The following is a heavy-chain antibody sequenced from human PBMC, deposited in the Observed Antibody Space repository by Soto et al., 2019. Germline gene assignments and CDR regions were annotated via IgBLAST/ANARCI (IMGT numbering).Heavy chain of an antibody. Sequence: QVQLVQSGAEVKKPGSSVKVSCKASGGTFSSYAISWVRQAPGQGLEWMGGIIPIFGTANYAQKFQGRVTITADKSTSTAYMELSSLRSEDTAVYYCARALDFWSGYFTGYYYYGMDVWGQGTTVTVSS. CDR2: IIPIFGTA. D-gene: IGHD3-3*01. V-gene: IGHV1-69*06. CDR3: ARALDFWSGYFTGYYYYGMDV. CDR1: GGTFSSYA. J-gene: IGHJ6*02.